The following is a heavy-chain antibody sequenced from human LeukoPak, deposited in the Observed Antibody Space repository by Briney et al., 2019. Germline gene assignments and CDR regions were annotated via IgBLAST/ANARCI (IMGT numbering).Heavy chain of an antibody. CDR3: ARDRRTGTKRYYFDY. Sequence: PSETLSLTCTVSGGSISSYYWSWIRQPAGKGLEWIGRIYTSGSTNYNPSLKSRVTMSVDTSKNQFSPKLSSVTAADTAVYYCARDRRTGTKRYYFDYWGQGTLVTVSS. V-gene: IGHV4-4*07. CDR1: GGSISSYY. J-gene: IGHJ4*02. CDR2: IYTSGST. D-gene: IGHD1-7*01.